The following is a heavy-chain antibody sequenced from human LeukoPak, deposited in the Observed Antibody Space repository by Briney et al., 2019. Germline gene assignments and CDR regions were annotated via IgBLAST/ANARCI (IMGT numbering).Heavy chain of an antibody. J-gene: IGHJ4*02. CDR2: INHSGST. Sequence: SETLSLTCAVYGGSFSGYYWSWIRQPPGKGLEWIGEINHSGSTNYNPSLKSRVTISVDTSKNQFSLKLSSVTAADTAVYYCATLPRASPFWSFDYWGQGTLVTVSS. D-gene: IGHD3-3*01. V-gene: IGHV4-34*01. CDR1: GGSFSGYY. CDR3: ATLPRASPFWSFDY.